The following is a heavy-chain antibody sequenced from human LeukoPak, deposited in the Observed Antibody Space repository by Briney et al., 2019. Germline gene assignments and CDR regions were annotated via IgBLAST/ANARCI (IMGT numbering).Heavy chain of an antibody. D-gene: IGHD4-17*01. V-gene: IGHV3-53*01. CDR3: ASQTTVKYYFDS. J-gene: IGHJ4*02. CDR2: ISSAGST. CDR1: GFTVSTNY. Sequence: TGGSLRLSCAASGFTVSTNYMTWVRQAPGKGLEWVSVISSAGSTHYADSVKGRFTISRDNSKNTLYLQMNSLREEDTAVYYCASQTTVKYYFDSWGQGTLVTVSS.